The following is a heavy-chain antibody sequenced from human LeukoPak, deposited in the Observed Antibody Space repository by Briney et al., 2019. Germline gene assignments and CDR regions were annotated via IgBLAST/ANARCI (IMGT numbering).Heavy chain of an antibody. D-gene: IGHD3-16*02. CDR3: ARDRNYYDYVWGSYRIFDY. V-gene: IGHV1-18*01. CDR2: ISAYNGNT. J-gene: IGHJ4*02. CDR1: GYTFTSYG. Sequence: VGPVKVSCKASGYTFTSYGISWVRQAPGQGLEWMGWISAYNGNTNYAQKLQGRVTMTTDTSTSTAYMELRSLRSDDTAVYYCARDRNYYDYVWGSYRIFDYWGQGTLVTVSS.